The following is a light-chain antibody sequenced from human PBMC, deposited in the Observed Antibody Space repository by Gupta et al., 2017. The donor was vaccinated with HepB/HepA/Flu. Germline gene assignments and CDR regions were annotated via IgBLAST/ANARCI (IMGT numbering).Light chain of an antibody. CDR1: SSDVGDYNY. CDR3: CSYAGSYTWV. Sequence: QSALTQPRSVSGSPAQSVTISCTGTSSDVGDYNYVSWYQQHPGKAPKLMIFDVSRRPSGVPDRFSGSKSGNTASLTISGLQADDEADYYCCSYAGSYTWVFGGGTKLTVL. CDR2: DVS. V-gene: IGLV2-11*01. J-gene: IGLJ2*01.